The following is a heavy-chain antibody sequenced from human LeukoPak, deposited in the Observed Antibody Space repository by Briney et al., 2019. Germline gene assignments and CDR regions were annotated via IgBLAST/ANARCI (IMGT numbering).Heavy chain of an antibody. CDR1: GGTFSSYA. CDR2: IIPIFGIA. J-gene: IGHJ4*02. V-gene: IGHV1-69*04. D-gene: IGHD5-12*01. CDR3: ARELSGYDYFDY. Sequence: SVKVSCKASGGTFSSYAISWVRQAPGQGLEWMGRIIPIFGIANYAQKFQGRVTITADKSISTAYMELSRLRSDDTAVYYCARELSGYDYFDYWGQGTLVTVSS.